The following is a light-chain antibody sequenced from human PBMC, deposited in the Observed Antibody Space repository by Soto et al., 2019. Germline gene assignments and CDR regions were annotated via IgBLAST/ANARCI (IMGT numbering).Light chain of an antibody. CDR2: AAS. J-gene: IGKJ4*01. Sequence: DIQMTQSPSSLSASVGDRVTITCRASQGISNYLAWYQQKPGKVPKLLIYAASTLQSGVPSRVSGSGSGTDFTLTISSLQPEDVATYYCQRYNSAPQLTFGGGNKVEIK. CDR1: QGISNY. V-gene: IGKV1-27*01. CDR3: QRYNSAPQLT.